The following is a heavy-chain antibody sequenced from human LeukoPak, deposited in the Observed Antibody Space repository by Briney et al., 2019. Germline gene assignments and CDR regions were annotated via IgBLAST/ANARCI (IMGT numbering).Heavy chain of an antibody. V-gene: IGHV3-30*16. J-gene: IGHJ4*02. CDR3: ARRGGGYHFDY. CDR2: IAYDGNEI. CDR1: GFSFSDYA. D-gene: IGHD3-22*01. Sequence: SLRLSCAAFGFSFSDYAMHWVRQAPGKGPEWVAVIAYDGNEIHYADSVKARFTISRDNSKSTLNLQMNSLRVEDTAVYYCARRGGGYHFDYWGQGTLVTVSS.